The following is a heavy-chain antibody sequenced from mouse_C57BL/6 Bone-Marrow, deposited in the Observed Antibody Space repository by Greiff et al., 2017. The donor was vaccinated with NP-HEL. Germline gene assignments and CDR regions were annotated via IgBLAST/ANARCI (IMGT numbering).Heavy chain of an antibody. CDR2: ISDGGSYT. D-gene: IGHD1-1*01. Sequence: EVKLMESGGGLVKPGGSLKLSCAASGFTFSSYAMSLVRQTPEKRLEWVATISDGGSYTYYPDNVKGRFTISRDNAKNNLYLQMRHLKSEDTAMYYCAREGYGSIGGRGQGTLVTVSA. V-gene: IGHV5-4*01. CDR1: GFTFSSYA. J-gene: IGHJ3*01. CDR3: AREGYGSIGG.